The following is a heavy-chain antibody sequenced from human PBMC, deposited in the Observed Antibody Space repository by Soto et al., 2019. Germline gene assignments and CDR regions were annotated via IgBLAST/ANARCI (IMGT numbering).Heavy chain of an antibody. CDR1: GGFVSSSSYS. J-gene: IGHJ6*02. V-gene: IGHV4-39*01. CDR3: ARLNGYCISTNCHGYYGMDV. CDR2: MYSSENT. Sequence: TSETLSLTCSVSGGFVSSSSYSWGWIRRSPGKGLEWIGTMYSSENTYYNPSLLSRVTISVDTSKNEFSLRLSSVTAADTAVYYCARLNGYCISTNCHGYYGMDVWGQGTTVTVSS. D-gene: IGHD2-2*03.